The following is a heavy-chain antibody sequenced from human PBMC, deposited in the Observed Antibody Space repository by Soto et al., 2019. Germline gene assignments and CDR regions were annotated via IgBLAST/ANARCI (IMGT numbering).Heavy chain of an antibody. J-gene: IGHJ6*02. CDR3: AKYTGTTALGGMDV. CDR2: IIPIFGTA. Sequence: SVKVSCKASGYTFTSYYMHWVRQAPGQGLEWMGGIIPIFGTANYAQKFQGRVTITADESTSTAYMELSSLRSEDTAVYYCAKYTGTTALGGMDVWGQGTTVTVSS. CDR1: GYTFTSYY. D-gene: IGHD1-1*01. V-gene: IGHV1-69*13.